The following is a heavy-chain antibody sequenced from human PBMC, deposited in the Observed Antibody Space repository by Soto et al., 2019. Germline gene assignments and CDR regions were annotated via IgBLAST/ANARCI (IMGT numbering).Heavy chain of an antibody. CDR1: GYDFTTYG. D-gene: IGHD1-1*01. Sequence: QVHLVQSGAEVKKPGASVKVSCKGSGYDFTTYGITWVRQAPGQGLEWMAWISAHNGNTDYAQKLQGRVTVTRDTSTSTAYMELRRLRSDDTAVYYCARARYGDYWGQGALVTVSS. V-gene: IGHV1-18*01. J-gene: IGHJ4*02. CDR2: ISAHNGNT. CDR3: ARARYGDY.